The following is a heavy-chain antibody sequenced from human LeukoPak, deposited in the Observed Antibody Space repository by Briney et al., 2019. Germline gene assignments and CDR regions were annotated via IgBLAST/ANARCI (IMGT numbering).Heavy chain of an antibody. J-gene: IGHJ4*02. CDR2: IKQDGSEK. D-gene: IGHD3-9*01. V-gene: IGHV3-7*01. CDR1: GFTFSSYW. CDR3: ARDMSNYDILTGYYPYYFDY. Sequence: GGSLRLSCAASGFTFSSYWMSWVRQAPGKGLEWVANIKQDGSEKYYVDSVKGRFTISRDNAKNSLYLQMNSLRAEDTAVYYCARDMSNYDILTGYYPYYFDYWGQGTLVTVSS.